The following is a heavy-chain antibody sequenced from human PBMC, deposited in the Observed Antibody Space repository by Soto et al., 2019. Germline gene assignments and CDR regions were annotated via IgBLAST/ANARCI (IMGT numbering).Heavy chain of an antibody. Sequence: QVQVVQSGAEVKKPESSVKVSCKPSRGTFNTYTVNWVRLAPGHGLEWMGRFIPILDMANYAQKFKDRVTRTADRPTFTAHTERNSLTSDDTAGYYCAITYCPDYSSPRDFGFWGPGTRVTVSS. V-gene: IGHV1-69*02. CDR1: RGTFNTYT. D-gene: IGHD2-21*01. J-gene: IGHJ4*01. CDR2: FIPILDMA. CDR3: AITYCPDYSSPRDFGF.